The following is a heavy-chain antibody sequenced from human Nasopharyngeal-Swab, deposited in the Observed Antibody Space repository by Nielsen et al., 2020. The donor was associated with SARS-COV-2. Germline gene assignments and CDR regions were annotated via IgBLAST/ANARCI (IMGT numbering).Heavy chain of an antibody. Sequence: SETLSLTCAVYGGSFSGYYWSWIRQPPGKGLEWIGEINHSGSTNYNPSLKSRVTISVDTSKNQISLKLSSVTAADTAVYYCARDFRGGNCEFATCWRFDYWGQGTPVTVSS. CDR2: INHSGST. D-gene: IGHD2-15*01. V-gene: IGHV4-34*01. CDR1: GGSFSGYY. J-gene: IGHJ4*02. CDR3: ARDFRGGNCEFATCWRFDY.